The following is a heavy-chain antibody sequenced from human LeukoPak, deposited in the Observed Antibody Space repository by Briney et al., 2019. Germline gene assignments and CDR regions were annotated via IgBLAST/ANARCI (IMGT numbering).Heavy chain of an antibody. CDR2: IYTSGST. D-gene: IGHD3-22*01. Sequence: PSETLSLTCTVSGGSISSYYWSWVRQPAGKGLEWIGRIYTSGSTNYNPSLKSRVTMSVDTSKNQFSLKLSSVTAADTAVYYCARDNVITMIPDAFDIWGQGTLVTVSS. CDR3: ARDNVITMIPDAFDI. CDR1: GGSISSYY. J-gene: IGHJ3*02. V-gene: IGHV4-4*07.